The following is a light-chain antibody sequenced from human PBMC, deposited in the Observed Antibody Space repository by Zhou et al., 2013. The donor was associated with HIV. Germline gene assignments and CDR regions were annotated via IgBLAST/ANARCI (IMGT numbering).Light chain of an antibody. CDR1: QSISSY. CDR3: QQSYSTLLT. J-gene: IGKJ4*01. Sequence: IRITQSPSSLSASTGDRVTITCRASQSISSYLNWYQQKPGKAPKLLIYAASSLQSGVPSRFSGSGSGTDFTLTISSLQPEDFATYYCQQSYSTLLTFGGGTKVEIK. CDR2: AAS. V-gene: IGKV1-39*01.